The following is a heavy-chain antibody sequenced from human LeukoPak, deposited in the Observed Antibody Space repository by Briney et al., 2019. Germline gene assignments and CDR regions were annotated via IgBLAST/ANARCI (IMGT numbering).Heavy chain of an antibody. D-gene: IGHD3-9*01. CDR1: GGSFSGYY. J-gene: IGHJ4*02. Sequence: SETLSLTCAVYGGSFSGYYWSWIRQPPGKGLEWIGEINHSGSTNYNPSLKSRVTTSVDTSKNQFSLKLSFVTAADTAVYYCAGVSFDYLRQYYFDYWGQGTLVTVSS. CDR3: AGVSFDYLRQYYFDY. V-gene: IGHV4-34*01. CDR2: INHSGST.